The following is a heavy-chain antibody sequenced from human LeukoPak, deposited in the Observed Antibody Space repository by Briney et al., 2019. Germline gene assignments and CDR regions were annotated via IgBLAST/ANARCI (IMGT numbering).Heavy chain of an antibody. CDR2: IYHSGST. CDR3: ARTSIVPNWFDP. J-gene: IGHJ5*02. D-gene: IGHD2-8*01. CDR1: GGSISSSNW. Sequence: PSGTLSLTCAVSGGSISSSNWWSWVRQPPGKGLEWIGEIYHSGSTNYSLSLKSRVTISVDKSKNQFSLKLSSVTAADTAVYYCARTSIVPNWFDPWGQGTLVTVSS. V-gene: IGHV4-4*02.